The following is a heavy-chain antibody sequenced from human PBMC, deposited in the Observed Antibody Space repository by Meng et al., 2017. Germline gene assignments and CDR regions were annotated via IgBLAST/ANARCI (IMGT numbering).Heavy chain of an antibody. CDR2: IIPILGIA. V-gene: IGHV1-69*09. J-gene: IGHJ5*02. D-gene: IGHD3-22*01. Sequence: VRLVQPGAGVKTTGSSVMASRKSTGATVSGYSNSWLLQHPGQGLEGMRRIIPILGIANYEQKFQGRVTITADKSTSTAYMELSSLRSEDTAVYYCARDPHYYDSRGEFDPWGQGTLVTVSS. CDR1: GATVSGYS. CDR3: ARDPHYYDSRGEFDP.